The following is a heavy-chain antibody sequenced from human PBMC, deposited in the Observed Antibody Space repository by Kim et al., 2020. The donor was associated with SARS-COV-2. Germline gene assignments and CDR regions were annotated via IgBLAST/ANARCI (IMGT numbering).Heavy chain of an antibody. V-gene: IGHV3-23*01. CDR1: GFTFSSYA. CDR3: AKLLWFGELFDWFDP. J-gene: IGHJ5*02. CDR2: ISGSGGST. D-gene: IGHD3-10*01. Sequence: GGSLRLSCAASGFTFSSYAMSWVRQAPGKGLEWVSAISGSGGSTYYADSVKGRFTISRDNSKNTLYLQMNSLRAEDTAVYYCAKLLWFGELFDWFDPWGQGTLVTVSS.